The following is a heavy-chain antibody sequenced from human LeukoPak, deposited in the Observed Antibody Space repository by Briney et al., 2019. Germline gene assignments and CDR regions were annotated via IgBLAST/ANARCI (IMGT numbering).Heavy chain of an antibody. D-gene: IGHD2-15*01. CDR1: GGTFSSYA. J-gene: IGHJ5*02. V-gene: IGHV1-69*04. Sequence: ASVKVSCKASGGTFSSYAISWVRQAPGQGLEWMGRIIPILGIANYAQKFQGRVTITADKSTSTAYMELSSLRSEDTAVYYCARDSGNDIVAAFDPWGQGTLVTVSS. CDR3: ARDSGNDIVAAFDP. CDR2: IIPILGIA.